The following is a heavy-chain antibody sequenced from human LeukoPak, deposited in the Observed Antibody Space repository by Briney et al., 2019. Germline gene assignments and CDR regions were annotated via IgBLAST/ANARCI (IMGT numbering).Heavy chain of an antibody. Sequence: SETLSLTCTVSGGSISSYYWSWIRQPPGKGLEWIGYIYYSGSTNYNPSLKSRVTISVDTSKNQFSLKLSSVTAADTAVYYCAREYDIVATRSFDYWGQGTLVTVSS. V-gene: IGHV4-59*01. J-gene: IGHJ4*02. CDR3: AREYDIVATRSFDY. CDR2: IYYSGST. D-gene: IGHD5-12*01. CDR1: GGSISSYY.